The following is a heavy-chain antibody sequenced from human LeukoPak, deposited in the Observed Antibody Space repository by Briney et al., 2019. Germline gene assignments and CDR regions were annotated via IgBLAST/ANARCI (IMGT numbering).Heavy chain of an antibody. CDR1: GFPLSGYS. J-gene: IGHJ6*03. CDR2: ISSTSTTI. D-gene: IGHD6-13*01. Sequence: PGGSLRLSCAASGFPLSGYSMNWVRQAPGKGPECISYISSTSTTIYYAASVKGRFTVSRDNAKNALYLQMNSLRAEDAAVYFCVRQPQLVNYFYYMDVWGKGTTVTVSS. CDR3: VRQPQLVNYFYYMDV. V-gene: IGHV3-48*01.